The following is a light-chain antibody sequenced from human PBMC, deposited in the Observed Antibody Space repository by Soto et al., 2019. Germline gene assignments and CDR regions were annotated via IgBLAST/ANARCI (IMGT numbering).Light chain of an antibody. CDR1: SSNIGAGYD. Sequence: QSVLTQPPSVSGAPGQRVTISCTGSSSNIGAGYDVHWYQQLPGTAPKLLIYGNSNRPSAVPDRFSGSKSGTSAALAITGLQAEDEADDYCQSYDSSLSGWVFGGGTKVTVL. CDR2: GNS. CDR3: QSYDSSLSGWV. J-gene: IGLJ3*02. V-gene: IGLV1-40*01.